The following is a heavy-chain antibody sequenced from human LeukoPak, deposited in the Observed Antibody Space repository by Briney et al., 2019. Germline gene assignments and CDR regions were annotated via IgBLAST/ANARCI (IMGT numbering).Heavy chain of an antibody. CDR2: IVPMIGTA. V-gene: IGHV1-69*05. CDR1: GYTFTSYG. Sequence: SVKVSCKASGYTFTSYGISWVRQAPGQGLEWMGRIVPMIGTANYAQKFQGRVTIITDESTSTAYMELSSLRSEDTAVYYCARDGADHYMDVWGKGTTVTVSS. D-gene: IGHD3-16*01. CDR3: ARDGADHYMDV. J-gene: IGHJ6*03.